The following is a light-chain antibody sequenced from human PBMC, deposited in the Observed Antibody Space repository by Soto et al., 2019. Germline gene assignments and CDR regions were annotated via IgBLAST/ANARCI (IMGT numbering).Light chain of an antibody. Sequence: DIVMTQTPLSSPVTLGQPASISCRSSESLVNSDGNTYLSWLQQRPGQPPRVLIYEISKRFSGVPDRFSGSGAGTDFTLKISRVEGEDVGIYYCMQATQFPRTFGQGTKVEIK. CDR1: ESLVNSDGNTY. V-gene: IGKV2-24*01. J-gene: IGKJ1*01. CDR2: EIS. CDR3: MQATQFPRT.